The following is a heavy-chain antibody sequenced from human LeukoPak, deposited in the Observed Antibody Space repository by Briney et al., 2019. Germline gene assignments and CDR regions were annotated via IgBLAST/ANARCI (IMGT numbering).Heavy chain of an antibody. Sequence: PGRSLRLSCVASGFTFSSFPMHWVRQAPGKGLGGVAVISNDEKNKYYADSVKGRFTISRDNSKNTLFLQMNSLRAEDTALYYCARASLTEYFYYYYMDVWGKGTTVTVSS. CDR2: ISNDEKNK. CDR1: GFTFSSFP. J-gene: IGHJ6*03. V-gene: IGHV3-30*01. CDR3: ARASLTEYFYYYYMDV. D-gene: IGHD3-10*01.